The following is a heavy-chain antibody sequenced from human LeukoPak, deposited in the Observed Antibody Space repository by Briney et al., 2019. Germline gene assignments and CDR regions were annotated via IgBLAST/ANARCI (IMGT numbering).Heavy chain of an antibody. CDR1: GGSIRTSVYY. CDR3: ARASGVLPSFEWANWFDT. Sequence: SETLSLTCTVSGGSIRTSVYYWAWIRQPPGRGLEWIGTIHYSERTFYKPPLKSRLTVSADTSRIQFYMKLSSVTAADTAVYYCARASGVLPSFEWANWFDTWGQGSLVTVSS. CDR2: IHYSERT. V-gene: IGHV4-39*01. D-gene: IGHD3-9*01. J-gene: IGHJ5*02.